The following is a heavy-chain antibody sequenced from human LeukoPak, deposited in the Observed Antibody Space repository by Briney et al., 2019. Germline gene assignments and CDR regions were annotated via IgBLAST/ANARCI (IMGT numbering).Heavy chain of an antibody. Sequence: GGSLRLSCAASGFTFSDSWMSWVRQAPGKGLEWVTNMNQDGSAKGYVDSVKGRFTISRDNARNSLYLQMSSLRPEDTAVYYCATYTHWVAGDVWGQGTTVTVSS. V-gene: IGHV3-7*01. CDR2: MNQDGSAK. J-gene: IGHJ6*02. CDR1: GFTFSDSW. D-gene: IGHD3-16*01. CDR3: ATYTHWVAGDV.